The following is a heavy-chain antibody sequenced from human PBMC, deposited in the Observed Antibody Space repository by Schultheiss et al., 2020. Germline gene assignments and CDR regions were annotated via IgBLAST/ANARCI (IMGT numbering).Heavy chain of an antibody. Sequence: SQTLSLTCAVSGGSLSGNYWSWIRQPPGKGLEWIGEINHSGSTYYNPSLKSRVTLSVDTSKKHFSLKLSSLTAADTAVYYCARGTKRGIGSIAVAGTRGSYYIDYWGQRTLVTVSS. CDR3: ARGTKRGIGSIAVAGTRGSYYIDY. CDR2: INHSGST. D-gene: IGHD6-19*01. CDR1: GGSLSGNY. J-gene: IGHJ4*02. V-gene: IGHV4-34*01.